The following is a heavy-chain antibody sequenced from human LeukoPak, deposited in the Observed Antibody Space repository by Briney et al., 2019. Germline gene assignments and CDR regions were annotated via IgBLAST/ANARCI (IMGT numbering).Heavy chain of an antibody. Sequence: ASVKVSCKASGYTFTGYYMHWVRQAPGQGLEWMGRINPNSGGTNYAQKFQGRVTMTRDTSISTAYMELSRLRSDDTAVYYCARDHMTGTGPQPLDYWGQGTLVTVSS. CDR2: INPNSGGT. CDR3: ARDHMTGTGPQPLDY. J-gene: IGHJ4*02. D-gene: IGHD1-14*01. V-gene: IGHV1-2*06. CDR1: GYTFTGYY.